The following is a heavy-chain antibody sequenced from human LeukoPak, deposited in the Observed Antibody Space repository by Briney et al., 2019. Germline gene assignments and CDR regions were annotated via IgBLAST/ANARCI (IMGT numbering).Heavy chain of an antibody. CDR3: ARVESWERRAFDI. CDR2: IKQDGSEK. D-gene: IGHD1-26*01. J-gene: IGHJ3*02. CDR1: GFTFSSYW. Sequence: GGSLRLSCAASGFTFSSYWMNWVRQAPGKWLEWVTNIKQDGSEKNYVDSVKGRFTISRDNAKNSLYLQMNSLRADDTAVYYCARVESWERRAFDIWGQGTMVTVSS. V-gene: IGHV3-7*01.